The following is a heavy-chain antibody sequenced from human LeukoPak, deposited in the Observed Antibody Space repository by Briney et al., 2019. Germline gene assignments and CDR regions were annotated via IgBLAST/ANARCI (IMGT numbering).Heavy chain of an antibody. D-gene: IGHD4-23*01. CDR3: AAGPYGGNTPFDY. Sequence: GSLSLSCAASGFPFSSYAMSWVRQAPGRGLEWVSSLSGSGASTYYADSVKGRFTISRDNSKNTLYLQMNNLRAEDTALYYCAAGPYGGNTPFDYWGQGTLVTISS. CDR1: GFPFSSYA. J-gene: IGHJ4*02. V-gene: IGHV3-23*01. CDR2: LSGSGAST.